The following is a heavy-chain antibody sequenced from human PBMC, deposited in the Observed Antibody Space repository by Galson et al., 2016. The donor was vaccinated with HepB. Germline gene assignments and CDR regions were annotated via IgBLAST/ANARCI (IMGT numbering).Heavy chain of an antibody. J-gene: IGHJ6*02. CDR3: ARDITPYYYGVDV. V-gene: IGHV3-11*01. CDR2: ISSGGSAI. D-gene: IGHD1-14*01. Sequence: SLRLSCAASGFTFSDYYMSWIRQAPGKGLEWVSYISSGGSAIYYAGSVEGRFTISRDNANNLLYLQMNSLRADDTAVYYCARDITPYYYGVDVWGQRTTVTVSS. CDR1: GFTFSDYY.